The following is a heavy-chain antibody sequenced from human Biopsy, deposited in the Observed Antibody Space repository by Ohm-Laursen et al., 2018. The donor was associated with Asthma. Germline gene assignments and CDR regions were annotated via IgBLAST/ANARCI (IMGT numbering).Heavy chain of an antibody. CDR3: ARVDAIMISGDFYFYSGFDL. J-gene: IGHJ6*02. CDR2: IIPMYGVP. V-gene: IGHV1-69*01. D-gene: IGHD3-16*01. Sequence: GSSVKVSCKASGGTFRTYAFNWVRQAPGQGLGWMGGIIPMYGVPKVAQKFQGRVTITADESTSTAYMEMSSLRSEDTAVYYCARVDAIMISGDFYFYSGFDLWGQGTTVRVSS. CDR1: GGTFRTYA.